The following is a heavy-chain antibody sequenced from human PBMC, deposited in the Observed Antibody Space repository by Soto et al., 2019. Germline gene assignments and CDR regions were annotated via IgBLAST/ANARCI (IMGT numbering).Heavy chain of an antibody. CDR3: ARDTGNDGSLDY. J-gene: IGHJ4*02. V-gene: IGHV3-30-3*01. CDR2: ISYDGSNK. Sequence: GGSLRLSCAASGFTFSSYAMHWVRQAPGKGLEWVAVISYDGSNKYYADSVKGRFTISRDNSKNTLYLQMNSLRAEDTAVYYCARDTGNDGSLDYWGQGTLVTVS. D-gene: IGHD1-1*01. CDR1: GFTFSSYA.